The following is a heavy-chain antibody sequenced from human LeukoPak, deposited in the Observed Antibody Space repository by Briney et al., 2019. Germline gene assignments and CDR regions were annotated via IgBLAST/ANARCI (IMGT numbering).Heavy chain of an antibody. D-gene: IGHD1-26*01. V-gene: IGHV4-39*07. CDR3: ARANEDSETHFDY. CDR1: GDSISSSSYY. Sequence: SETLSLTCVVSGDSISSSSYYWGWIRQSPVKGLEWIGNIYYSGSTNYNPSLKSRVTISVDTSKNQFSLKLSSVTAADTAVYYCARANEDSETHFDYWGQGTLVTVSS. CDR2: IYYSGST. J-gene: IGHJ4*02.